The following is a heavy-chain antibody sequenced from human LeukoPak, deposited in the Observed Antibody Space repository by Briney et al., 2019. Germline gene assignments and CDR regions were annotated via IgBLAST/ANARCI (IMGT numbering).Heavy chain of an antibody. CDR2: INPNSGGT. J-gene: IGHJ4*02. Sequence: ASVKVSCKASGYTFTGYYMYWVRQASGQGLEWMGWINPNSGGTNYAQKFQGRVTMTRDTSISTAYMELSRLRSDDTAVYYCASVGAATLPGFDYWGQGTLVTVSS. CDR1: GYTFTGYY. V-gene: IGHV1-2*02. CDR3: ASVGAATLPGFDY. D-gene: IGHD2-15*01.